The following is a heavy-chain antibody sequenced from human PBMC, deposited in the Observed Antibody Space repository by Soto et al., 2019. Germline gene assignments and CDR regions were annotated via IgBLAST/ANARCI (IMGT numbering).Heavy chain of an antibody. CDR1: GFTFSSYA. J-gene: IGHJ5*02. Sequence: EVQLLESGGGLVQPGGSLRLSCAASGFTFSSYAMSWVRQAPGKGLEWVSAISGSGGSTYYADSVKGRFTISRDNSKNTLYLQMNSLRAEDTAVYYCAKVGFIVVVVADHNWFDPWGQGTLVTVSS. V-gene: IGHV3-23*01. D-gene: IGHD2-15*01. CDR2: ISGSGGST. CDR3: AKVGFIVVVVADHNWFDP.